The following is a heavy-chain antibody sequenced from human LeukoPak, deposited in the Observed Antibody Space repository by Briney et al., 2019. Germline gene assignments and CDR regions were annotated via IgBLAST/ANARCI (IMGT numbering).Heavy chain of an antibody. J-gene: IGHJ5*02. CDR2: INHSGST. CDR1: GGSFSGYY. D-gene: IGHD2-2*01. CDR3: ARGGRSRYCSSTSCYAWFDP. Sequence: ETLSLTCAVYGGSFSGYYWSWIRQPPGKGLEWIGEINHSGSTNYNPSLKSRVTISVDTSKNQFSLKLSSVTAADTAVYYCARGGRSRYCSSTSCYAWFDPWGPGTLVTVSS. V-gene: IGHV4-34*01.